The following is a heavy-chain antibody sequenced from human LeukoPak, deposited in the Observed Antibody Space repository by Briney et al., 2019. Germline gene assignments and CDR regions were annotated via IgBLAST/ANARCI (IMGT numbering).Heavy chain of an antibody. Sequence: PGGSLRLSCAASGFTFSSYWMHWVRHAPGKGLVWVSRINSDGSSTSYADSVKGRFTISRDNAKNTLYLQMNSLRAEDTAVYYCASAVQLERLASGDYGMDVWGQGTTVTVSS. J-gene: IGHJ6*02. V-gene: IGHV3-74*01. CDR3: ASAVQLERLASGDYGMDV. CDR1: GFTFSSYW. CDR2: INSDGSST. D-gene: IGHD1-1*01.